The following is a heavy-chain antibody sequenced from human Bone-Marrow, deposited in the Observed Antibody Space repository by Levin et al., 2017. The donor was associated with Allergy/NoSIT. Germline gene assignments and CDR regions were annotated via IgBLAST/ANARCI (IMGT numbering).Heavy chain of an antibody. CDR2: INANTGNP. V-gene: IGHV7-4-1*04. Sequence: PGESLKISCKASGYSFTRYPINWVRQAPGHGLEWMGWINANTGNPTYAQGFTGRYVFSLDTSVSMAYLQINSLKADDSAIYYCARGGKEWLLPTSSAYHLDPWGQGTQVTVSS. CDR3: ARGGKEWLLPTSSAYHLDP. CDR1: GYSFTRYP. J-gene: IGHJ5*02. D-gene: IGHD6-19*01.